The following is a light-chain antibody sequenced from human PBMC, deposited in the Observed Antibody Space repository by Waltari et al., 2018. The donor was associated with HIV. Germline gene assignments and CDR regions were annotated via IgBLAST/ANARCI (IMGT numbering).Light chain of an antibody. Sequence: DVVMTQTPHSSSVTLGQSASLSCSSSQCLVHSNGDTYLSWLHQRPGQPPRLLIYKVSHRFSGVPDRFSGSGSDTEFTLKISSVESEDVGIYYCMQATEFPRTFGQGTKVEI. CDR1: QCLVHSNGDTY. CDR3: MQATEFPRT. CDR2: KVS. V-gene: IGKV2-24*01. J-gene: IGKJ1*01.